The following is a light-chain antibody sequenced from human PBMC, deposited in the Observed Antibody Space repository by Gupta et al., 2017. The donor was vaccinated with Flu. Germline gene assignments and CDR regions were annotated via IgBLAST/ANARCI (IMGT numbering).Light chain of an antibody. CDR3: QQYHNWPRT. Sequence: PATLSVPPEERATLSCRASESVSNNLARFQQKHGQAPRLRILGASFRGTGVPARFIGRGSGTEVTLTISGLQSEDFAVYYCQQYHNWPRTCGQGTRVDIQ. V-gene: IGKV3-15*01. CDR1: ESVSNN. CDR2: GAS. J-gene: IGKJ1*01.